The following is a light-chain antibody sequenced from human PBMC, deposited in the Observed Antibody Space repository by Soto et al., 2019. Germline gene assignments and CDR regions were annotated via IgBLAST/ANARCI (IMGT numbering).Light chain of an antibody. CDR1: QDISNF. V-gene: IGKV1-39*01. Sequence: IQMPQSPSALSVSVGALVTITCRASQDISNFLAWYQQKPGKAPKLLIYAASSLQSGVPSRFSGSGSGTDFTLTISSLQPEDFATYYCQQSYSTPQTFGQGTKVDIK. J-gene: IGKJ1*01. CDR2: AAS. CDR3: QQSYSTPQT.